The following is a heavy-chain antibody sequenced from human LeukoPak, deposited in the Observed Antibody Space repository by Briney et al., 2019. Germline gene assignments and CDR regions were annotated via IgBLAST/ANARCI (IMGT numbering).Heavy chain of an antibody. CDR2: IIPIFGTA. CDR1: GYIFTSYY. CDR3: ARSSIIAAAGPYYFDY. V-gene: IGHV1-69*06. J-gene: IGHJ4*02. D-gene: IGHD6-13*01. Sequence: GALVKVSCKASGYIFTSYYMHWVRQAPGQGLEWMGGIIPIFGTANYAQKFQGRVTITADKSTSTAYMELSSLRSEDTAVYYCARSSIIAAAGPYYFDYWGQGTLVTVSS.